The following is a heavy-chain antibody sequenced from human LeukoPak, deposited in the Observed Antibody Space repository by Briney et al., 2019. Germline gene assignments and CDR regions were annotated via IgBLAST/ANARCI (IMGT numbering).Heavy chain of an antibody. CDR1: GFTFSSYW. CDR3: VKDSPPRYSGSPPAY. V-gene: IGHV3-7*03. D-gene: IGHD1-26*01. J-gene: IGHJ4*02. Sequence: GGSLRLSCAASGFTFSSYWMSWVRQAPGKGLEWVANINKDGGEKYYVDSVKGRFTISRDNAKNSLYLQMSSLRADDTAVYYCVKDSPPRYSGSPPAYWGQGTLVTVSS. CDR2: INKDGGEK.